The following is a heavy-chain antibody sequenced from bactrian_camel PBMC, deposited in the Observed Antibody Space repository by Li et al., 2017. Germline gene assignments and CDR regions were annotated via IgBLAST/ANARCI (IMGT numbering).Heavy chain of an antibody. CDR1: GFTFSNTD. D-gene: IGHD3*01. V-gene: IGHV3S40*01. J-gene: IGHJ4*01. CDR3: AIAVTGQASG. CDR2: INNRGGT. Sequence: VQLVESGGGLVQPGGSLRLSCAASGFTFSNTDMKWVRQAPGKGLEWVSTINNRGGTWYADSVKGRFTISRDNAKNTLYLQMNNLKTEDTAVYYCAIAVTGQASGRGQGTQVTVS.